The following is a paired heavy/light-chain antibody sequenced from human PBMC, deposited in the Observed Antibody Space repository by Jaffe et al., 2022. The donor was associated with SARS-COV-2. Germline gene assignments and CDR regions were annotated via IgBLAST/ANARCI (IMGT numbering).Light chain of an antibody. J-gene: IGKJ1*01. V-gene: IGKV2-28*01. CDR1: QSLLHSNGYNY. CDR3: MQALQTPLT. Sequence: DIVMTQSPLSLPVTPGEPASISCRSSQSLLHSNGYNYLDWYLQKPGQSPQLLIYLGSNRASGVPDRFSGSGSGTDFTLKISRVEAEDVGVYYCMQALQTPLTFGQGTKVEIK. CDR2: LGS.
Heavy chain of an antibody. D-gene: IGHD3-3*01. V-gene: IGHV3-33*01. Sequence: QVQLVESGGGVVQPGRSLRLSCAASGFTFSSYGMHWVRQAPGKGLEWVAVIWYDGSNKYYADSVKGRFTISRDNSKNTLYLQMNSLRAEDTAVYYCARDHGGSRYYDFWSGPFLPPYGMDVWGQGTTVTVSS. CDR3: ARDHGGSRYYDFWSGPFLPPYGMDV. CDR1: GFTFSSYG. CDR2: IWYDGSNK. J-gene: IGHJ6*02.